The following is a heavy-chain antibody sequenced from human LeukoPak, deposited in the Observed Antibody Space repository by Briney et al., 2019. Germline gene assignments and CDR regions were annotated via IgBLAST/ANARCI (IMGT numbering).Heavy chain of an antibody. CDR3: ATATSLDYSDYFFHH. CDR2: ISRSGNAI. D-gene: IGHD4-11*01. V-gene: IGHV3-48*03. Sequence: PGGSLRLSCAASGFTFSSYEMNWVRQAPGKGLEWLSYISRSGNAIYYADSMKGRFTISRDNAKNSLYLQMNSLRAEDTAVYYCATATSLDYSDYFFHHWGEGGLVTVSS. J-gene: IGHJ1*01. CDR1: GFTFSSYE.